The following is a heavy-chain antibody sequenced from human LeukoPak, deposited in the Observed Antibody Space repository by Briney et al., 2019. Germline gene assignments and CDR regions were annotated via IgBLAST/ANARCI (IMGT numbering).Heavy chain of an antibody. Sequence: PGGSLRLSCAASGFTFSEYSMHWVRQAPGKGLEYVSAISTNGGSTYYANSVKGRFTISRDDPKSKLDLQMGSLRPEDMAVYYCARGFRYYGSGIDYWGQGTLVTVSS. CDR2: ISTNGGST. D-gene: IGHD3-10*01. CDR3: ARGFRYYGSGIDY. V-gene: IGHV3-64*01. CDR1: GFTFSEYS. J-gene: IGHJ4*02.